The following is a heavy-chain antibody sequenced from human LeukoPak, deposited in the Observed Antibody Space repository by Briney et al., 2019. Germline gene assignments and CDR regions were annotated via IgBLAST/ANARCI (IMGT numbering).Heavy chain of an antibody. J-gene: IGHJ6*03. D-gene: IGHD1-26*01. Sequence: GGSLRLSCAASGFTFSSYAMHWVRQAPGKGLEWVSGISWNSGSIGYADSVKGRFTISRDNAKNSLYLQMNSLRAEDMASYYCAKDSGSYPRYYMDVWGKGTTVTVSS. V-gene: IGHV3-9*03. CDR2: ISWNSGSI. CDR1: GFTFSSYA. CDR3: AKDSGSYPRYYMDV.